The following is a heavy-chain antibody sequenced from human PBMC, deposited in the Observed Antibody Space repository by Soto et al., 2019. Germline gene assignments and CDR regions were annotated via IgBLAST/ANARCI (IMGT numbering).Heavy chain of an antibody. CDR2: ISAYNGNT. Sequence: ASVKVSCKASGYTFTSYGISWVRQAPGQGLEWMGWISAYNGNTNYAQKLQGRVTMTTDTSTSTAYMELRSLRSDDTAVYYCARTANVPLGYYDFWSGYPYFDPWGQGTLVTVSS. J-gene: IGHJ5*02. D-gene: IGHD3-3*01. CDR3: ARTANVPLGYYDFWSGYPYFDP. CDR1: GYTFTSYG. V-gene: IGHV1-18*01.